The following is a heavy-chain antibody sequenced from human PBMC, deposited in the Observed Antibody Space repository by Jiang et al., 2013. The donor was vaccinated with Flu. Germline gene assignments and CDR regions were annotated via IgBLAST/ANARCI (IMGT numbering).Heavy chain of an antibody. V-gene: IGHV3-74*01. D-gene: IGHD4-17*01. Sequence: GLVWVSRIYNDGSSTSYADSVKGRFIISRDNAKNTLYLQLNSLRAEDTAVYYCTRHHGDYYYGMDVWGQGTTVTV. CDR2: IYNDGSST. CDR3: TRHHGDYYYGMDV. J-gene: IGHJ6*02.